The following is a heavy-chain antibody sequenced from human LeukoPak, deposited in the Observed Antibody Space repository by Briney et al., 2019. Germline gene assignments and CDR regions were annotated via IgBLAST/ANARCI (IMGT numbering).Heavy chain of an antibody. V-gene: IGHV4-4*07. CDR1: GGSISSYY. J-gene: IGHJ4*02. CDR3: ARQIASAGTAGFDF. CDR2: IYSTGST. D-gene: IGHD6-13*01. Sequence: PSETLSLTCTVSGGSISSYYWSWIRQPAGEGLEWIGRIYSTGSTNYNPSLKSRVTMSVATSKNQFSLRLRSVTAADTAVYYCARQIASAGTAGFDFWGQGALVTASS.